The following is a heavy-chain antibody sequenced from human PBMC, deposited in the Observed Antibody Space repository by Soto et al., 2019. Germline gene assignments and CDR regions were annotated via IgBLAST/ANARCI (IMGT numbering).Heavy chain of an antibody. CDR2: IIPIFGTA. J-gene: IGHJ5*02. Sequence: QVQLVQSGAEVKKPGSSVKVSCKASGGTFSSYAISWVRQAPGQGLEWMGGIIPIFGTANYAQKFQGRVTITADESTSTAYMELSSLRSEDTAVYYCARVGEYCSSTSCYHSRRFDPWGQGTLVTVSS. V-gene: IGHV1-69*01. CDR1: GGTFSSYA. CDR3: ARVGEYCSSTSCYHSRRFDP. D-gene: IGHD2-2*01.